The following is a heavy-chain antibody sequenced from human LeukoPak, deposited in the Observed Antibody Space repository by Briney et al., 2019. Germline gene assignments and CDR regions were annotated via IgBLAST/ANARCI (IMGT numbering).Heavy chain of an antibody. CDR2: ISAYNGNT. CDR1: GGTFSSYA. D-gene: IGHD6-19*01. V-gene: IGHV1-18*01. Sequence: ASVKVSCKASGGTFSSYAISWVRQAPGQGLEWMGWISAYNGNTNYAQKLQGRVTMTTDTSTSTAYMELRSLRSDDTAVYYCARDAVAGTHYFDYWGQGTLVTVSS. CDR3: ARDAVAGTHYFDY. J-gene: IGHJ4*02.